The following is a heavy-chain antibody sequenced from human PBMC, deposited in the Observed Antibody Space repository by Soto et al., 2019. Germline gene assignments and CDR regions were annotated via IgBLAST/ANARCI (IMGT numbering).Heavy chain of an antibody. CDR3: ARGRGSVRSDTVVTLYYYFDY. D-gene: IGHD2-21*02. CDR1: GGSISSGGYY. J-gene: IGHJ4*02. V-gene: IGHV4-31*03. CDR2: IYYSGST. Sequence: SETLSLTCTVSGGSISSGGYYWSWIRQHPGKGLEWIGYIYYSGSTNYNPSLKSRVTISVDTSKNQFSLKLSSVTAADTAVYYCARGRGSVRSDTVVTLYYYFDYWGQGTLVTVSS.